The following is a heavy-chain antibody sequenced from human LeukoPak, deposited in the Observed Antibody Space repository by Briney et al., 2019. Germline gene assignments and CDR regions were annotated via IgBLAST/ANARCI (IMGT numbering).Heavy chain of an antibody. J-gene: IGHJ4*02. D-gene: IGHD1-26*01. Sequence: GGSLRLSCAASGFNFDEYAMYWVREAPGKGLEWVSLISGDGGTTSYADSVKGRFTISRDNSENSLNLQMKSLRSEDTALYYCAKARRSGTHYSDFDFWGQGTLVTVSS. CDR1: GFNFDEYA. CDR2: ISGDGGTT. V-gene: IGHV3-43*02. CDR3: AKARRSGTHYSDFDF.